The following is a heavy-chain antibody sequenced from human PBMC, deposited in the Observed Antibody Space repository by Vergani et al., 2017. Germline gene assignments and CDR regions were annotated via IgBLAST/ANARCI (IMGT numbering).Heavy chain of an antibody. Sequence: QVQLQESGPGLVKPSETLSLTCTVSGGSVSSGSYYWSWIRQPAGKGLEWIGCIYYSGSTNYNPSLKSRVTISVDTSKNQSSLKLSYVTAADTAVYYCARLKKGTYYYDSSGYYYLDYWGQGTLVTVSS. V-gene: IGHV4-61*10. J-gene: IGHJ4*02. CDR1: GGSVSSGSYY. CDR2: IYYSGST. CDR3: ARLKKGTYYYDSSGYYYLDY. D-gene: IGHD3-22*01.